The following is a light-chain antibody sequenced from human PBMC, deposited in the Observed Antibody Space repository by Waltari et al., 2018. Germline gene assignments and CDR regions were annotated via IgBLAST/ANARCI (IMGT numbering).Light chain of an antibody. Sequence: AIRMTQSPSSFSASTGDRVTITCRASQGISSYLAWYQQKPGEAPNLLIYAASTLQSGGPSRFSGSGSGTDFTLTISCLQSEDFATYYCQQYYSYPYTFGQGTKLEIK. CDR3: QQYYSYPYT. J-gene: IGKJ2*01. CDR1: QGISSY. CDR2: AAS. V-gene: IGKV1-8*01.